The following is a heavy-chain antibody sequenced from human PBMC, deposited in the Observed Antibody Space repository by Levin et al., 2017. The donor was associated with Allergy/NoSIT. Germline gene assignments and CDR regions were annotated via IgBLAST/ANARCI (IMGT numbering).Heavy chain of an antibody. CDR1: GGSISSSSYY. V-gene: IGHV4-39*01. CDR3: AGLATAMVKDWYFDL. D-gene: IGHD5-18*01. J-gene: IGHJ2*01. Sequence: SETLSLTCTVSGGSISSSSYYWGWIRQPPGTGLEWIGSIYYSGSTYYNPSLKSRVTISVDTSKNQFSLKLSSVTAAGTAVYDCAGLATAMVKDWYFDLWGRGTLVTVAS. CDR2: IYYSGST.